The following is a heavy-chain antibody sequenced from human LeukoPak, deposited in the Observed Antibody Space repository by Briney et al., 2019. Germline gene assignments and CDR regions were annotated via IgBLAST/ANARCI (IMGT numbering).Heavy chain of an antibody. CDR2: ISWNSGSI. J-gene: IGHJ4*02. D-gene: IGHD3-10*01. CDR1: GFTFSSYA. CDR3: AKDLMTYYYGSGNYDF. Sequence: GGSLRLSCAASGFTFSSYAMSWVRQAPGKGLEWVSGISWNSGSIGYADSVKGRFTISRDNAKNSLYLQMNSLRAEDTALYYCAKDLMTYYYGSGNYDFWGQGTLVTVSS. V-gene: IGHV3-9*01.